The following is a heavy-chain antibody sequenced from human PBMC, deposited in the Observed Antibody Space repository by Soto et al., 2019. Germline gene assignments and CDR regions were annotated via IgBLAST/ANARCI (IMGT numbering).Heavy chain of an antibody. CDR3: ARGSPVAGTSWLAGKFYYYGMDV. J-gene: IGHJ6*02. CDR1: GFTFSSYG. V-gene: IGHV3-33*01. D-gene: IGHD6-19*01. Sequence: GGSLRLSCAASGFTFSSYGMHWVRQAPGKGLEWVAVIWYDGSNKYYADSVKGRFTISRDNSKNTLYLQMNSLRAEDTAVYYCARGSPVAGTSWLAGKFYYYGMDVWGQGTTVTVSS. CDR2: IWYDGSNK.